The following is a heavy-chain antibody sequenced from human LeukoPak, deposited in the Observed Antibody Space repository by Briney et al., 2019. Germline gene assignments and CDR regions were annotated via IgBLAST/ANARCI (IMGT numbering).Heavy chain of an antibody. V-gene: IGHV3-11*04. CDR3: ARDPGIAAAGTSVDY. J-gene: IGHJ4*02. CDR2: IGSSGSTI. CDR1: GFTFSDYY. Sequence: GGSLRLSCAASGFTFSDYYMSWIRQAPGKGLEWVSYIGSSGSTIYYADSVKGRFTISRDNAKNSLYLQMNSLRAEDTAVYYCARDPGIAAAGTSVDYWGQGTLVTVSS. D-gene: IGHD6-13*01.